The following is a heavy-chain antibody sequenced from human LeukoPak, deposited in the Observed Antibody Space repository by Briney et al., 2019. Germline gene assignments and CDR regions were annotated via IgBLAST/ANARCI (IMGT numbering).Heavy chain of an antibody. CDR3: ARGAWYDFWSGYYWDWFDP. CDR1: GFTLSSYA. Sequence: GGSLRLSCAASGFTLSSYAMSWVRQAPGKGLEWVSLISGNAGSTYYADSVKGRFTISRDITKNTLYLQMNSLRAEDTAVYYCARGAWYDFWSGYYWDWFDPWGQGTLVTVSS. CDR2: ISGNAGST. J-gene: IGHJ5*02. D-gene: IGHD3-3*01. V-gene: IGHV3-23*01.